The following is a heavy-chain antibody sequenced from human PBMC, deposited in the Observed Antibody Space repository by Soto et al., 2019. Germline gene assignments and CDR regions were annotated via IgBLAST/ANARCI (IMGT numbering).Heavy chain of an antibody. CDR3: AKDDERDDFWSGYYTSYYYYGMDV. Sequence: QVQLVESGGGVVQPGRSLRLSCAASGFTFSSHGMHWVRQAPGKGLEWVAVISYDGSNKYYADSVKGRFTISRDNSKNTLYLQMNSLRAEDTAVYYCAKDDERDDFWSGYYTSYYYYGMDVWGQGTTVTVSS. J-gene: IGHJ6*02. D-gene: IGHD3-3*01. CDR2: ISYDGSNK. V-gene: IGHV3-30*18. CDR1: GFTFSSHG.